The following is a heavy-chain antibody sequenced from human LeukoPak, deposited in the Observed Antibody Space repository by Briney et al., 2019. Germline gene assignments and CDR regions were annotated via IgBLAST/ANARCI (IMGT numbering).Heavy chain of an antibody. V-gene: IGHV3-11*01. Sequence: GGSLRLSCAASGFTFSDYYMSWIRQAPGKGLEGISYISSSGRTIYYADSVKGRFTISRDNAKNSLYLQMNSLRAEDTAVYYCASQTHDYVWGSYRDWGQGTLVTVSS. CDR3: ASQTHDYVWGSYRD. D-gene: IGHD3-16*02. CDR2: ISSSGRTI. J-gene: IGHJ4*02. CDR1: GFTFSDYY.